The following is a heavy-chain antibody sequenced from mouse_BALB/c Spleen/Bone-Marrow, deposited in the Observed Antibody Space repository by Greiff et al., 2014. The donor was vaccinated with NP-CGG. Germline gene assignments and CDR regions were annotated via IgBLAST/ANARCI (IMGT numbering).Heavy chain of an antibody. V-gene: IGHV5-17*02. CDR2: ISGGSSTI. CDR3: ARGVYGYVKYAMDY. CDR1: GFTFSNFG. J-gene: IGHJ4*01. Sequence: EVKLVESGGGLVQPGGSRKLSCAASGFTFSNFGMHWVRQAPEKGLEWVAYISGGSSTIYYADTVKGRFTISRDNPKNTLFLQMTSLRSEDTAMYYCARGVYGYVKYAMDYWGQGTSVTVSS. D-gene: IGHD1-2*01.